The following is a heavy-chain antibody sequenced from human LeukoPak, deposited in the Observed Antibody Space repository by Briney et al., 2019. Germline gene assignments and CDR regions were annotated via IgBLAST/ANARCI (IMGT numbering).Heavy chain of an antibody. V-gene: IGHV3-30*18. Sequence: GGSLRLSCEASGFTFSSYGIHWVRQAPGKGLEWVAVVSYDGSNKYYADSVKGRLTISRDNSKNTLYLQMNSLRAEDTAVYYCAKTYSPYGDYAVDYYYGMDVWGQGTTVTVS. CDR3: AKTYSPYGDYAVDYYYGMDV. CDR2: VSYDGSNK. D-gene: IGHD4-17*01. CDR1: GFTFSSYG. J-gene: IGHJ6*02.